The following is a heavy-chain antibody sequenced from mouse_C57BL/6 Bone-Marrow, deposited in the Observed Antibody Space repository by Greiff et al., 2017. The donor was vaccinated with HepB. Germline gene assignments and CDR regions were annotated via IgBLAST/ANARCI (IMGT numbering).Heavy chain of an antibody. J-gene: IGHJ4*01. CDR3: ARFNYYGSRPGAMDY. D-gene: IGHD1-1*01. CDR2: IYPGDGDT. CDR1: GYAFSSSW. Sequence: SGPELVKPGASVKISCKASGYAFSSSWMNWVKQRPGKGLEWIGRIYPGDGDTNYNGKFKGKATLNADKSHSTAYMQLSSLTSEDSAVYFCARFNYYGSRPGAMDYWGQGTSVTVSS. V-gene: IGHV1-82*01.